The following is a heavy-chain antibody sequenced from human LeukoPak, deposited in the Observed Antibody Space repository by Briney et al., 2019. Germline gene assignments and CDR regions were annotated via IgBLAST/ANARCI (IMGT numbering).Heavy chain of an antibody. CDR3: ARDPTGGAFDI. J-gene: IGHJ3*02. Sequence: PGGSLRLSCAASGFTFSSYSMNWVRQAPGKGLEWVSYISSSSSTIYYADSVKGRFTISRDNAKNSLYLQMNSLRAEDTAVYYCARDPTGGAFDIWGQGTMVTVSS. CDR2: ISSSSSTI. CDR1: GFTFSSYS. V-gene: IGHV3-48*04. D-gene: IGHD3-16*01.